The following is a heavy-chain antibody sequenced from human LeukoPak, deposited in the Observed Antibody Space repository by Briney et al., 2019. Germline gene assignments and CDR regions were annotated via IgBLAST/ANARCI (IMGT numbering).Heavy chain of an antibody. CDR3: ARDVGYSCFDY. D-gene: IGHD6-13*01. V-gene: IGHV3-53*01. CDR1: GFTVSCNY. CDR2: IYSGGST. Sequence: GGSLRLSCTASGFTVSCNYMSWVRQAPGKGLEWVSVIYSGGSTYYADSVKGRFTTSRDNSKNTLYLQMNSLRAEDTAVYYCARDVGYSCFDYWGQGTLVTVSS. J-gene: IGHJ4*02.